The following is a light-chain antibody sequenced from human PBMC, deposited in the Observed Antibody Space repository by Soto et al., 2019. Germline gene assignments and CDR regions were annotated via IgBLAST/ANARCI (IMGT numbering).Light chain of an antibody. Sequence: EIVMTQSPATLSVSPGERATLSCRASQSVSSTLAWYQQIPGQAPRLLLYGTSTRATGIPARFSGSGSGTEFTLTISSLQSEEFAFYQWPLTFGGGTKVEVK. CDR3: PLT. J-gene: IGKJ4*01. CDR2: GTS. CDR1: QSVSST. V-gene: IGKV3-15*01.